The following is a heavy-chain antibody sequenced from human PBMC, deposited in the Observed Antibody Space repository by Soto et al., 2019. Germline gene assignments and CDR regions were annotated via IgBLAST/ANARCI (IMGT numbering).Heavy chain of an antibody. J-gene: IGHJ2*01. CDR2: IKSRPDGGTA. CDR3: TTAGPRDWYFNL. Sequence: EVHLVESGGGLVEPGGSLRLSCAASGFIFNNAWMTRVRQAPGKGLEWVAHIKSRPDGGTADYAASVKGRFTISRDDSRYTLYLQMNSLRIEDTAVYYCTTAGPRDWYFNLWGRGTLVTVSS. V-gene: IGHV3-15*01. CDR1: GFIFNNAW.